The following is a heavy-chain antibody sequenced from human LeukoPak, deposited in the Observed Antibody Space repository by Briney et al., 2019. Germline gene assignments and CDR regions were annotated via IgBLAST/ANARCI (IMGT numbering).Heavy chain of an antibody. CDR3: ARHVTQEYDYVQGSYLRPYFDY. CDR1: GYSISSGYY. V-gene: IGHV4-38-2*01. CDR2: IYHSGST. Sequence: SETLSLTCAVSGYSISSGYYWGWIRQPPGKGLEWIGSIYHSGSTYYNPSLKSRATISVDTSKNQFSLKLSSVTAADTAVYYCARHVTQEYDYVQGSYLRPYFDYWGQGTLVTVSS. J-gene: IGHJ4*02. D-gene: IGHD3-16*02.